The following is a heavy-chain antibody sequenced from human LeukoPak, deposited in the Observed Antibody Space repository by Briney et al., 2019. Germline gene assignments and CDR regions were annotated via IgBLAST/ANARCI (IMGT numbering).Heavy chain of an antibody. Sequence: GASVTVSCKASGYTFTGCYMHWVRQAPGQGLQWMGWINPNSGGTNYAQKFQGRVTMTRDTSISTAYMELSRLRSDDTAVYYCARDHWSHDYSIGYWGQGTLVTVSS. CDR2: INPNSGGT. CDR1: GYTFTGCY. CDR3: ARDHWSHDYSIGY. J-gene: IGHJ4*02. V-gene: IGHV1-2*02. D-gene: IGHD4-11*01.